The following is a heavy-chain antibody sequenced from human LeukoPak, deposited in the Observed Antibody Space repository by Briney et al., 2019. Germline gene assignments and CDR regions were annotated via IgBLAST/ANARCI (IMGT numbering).Heavy chain of an antibody. D-gene: IGHD3-3*01. Sequence: SETLSLTCTVSGGSISSSSYYWGWIRQPPGKGLEWIGSIYYSGSTYYSPSLKSRVTISVDTSKNQFSLKLSSVTAADTAVYYCARLVDFWSGSVRFDPWGQGTLVTVSS. J-gene: IGHJ5*02. CDR1: GGSISSSSYY. CDR2: IYYSGST. V-gene: IGHV4-39*01. CDR3: ARLVDFWSGSVRFDP.